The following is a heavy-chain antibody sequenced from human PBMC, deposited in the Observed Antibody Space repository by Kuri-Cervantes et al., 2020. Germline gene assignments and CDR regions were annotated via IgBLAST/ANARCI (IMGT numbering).Heavy chain of an antibody. Sequence: GSLRLSCAVYGGSFSGYYWSWIRQPPGKGLEWIGEINHSGSTNYNPSLKSRVTISVDTSKNQFSLKLSSVTAADTAVYYCARAAYCGGDCYQFDYWGQGTLVTVSS. V-gene: IGHV4-34*01. J-gene: IGHJ4*02. CDR3: ARAAYCGGDCYQFDY. CDR1: GGSFSGYY. CDR2: INHSGST. D-gene: IGHD2-21*02.